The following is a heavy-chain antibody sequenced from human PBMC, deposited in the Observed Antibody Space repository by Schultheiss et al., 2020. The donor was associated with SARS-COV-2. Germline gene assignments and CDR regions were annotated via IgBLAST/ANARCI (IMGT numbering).Heavy chain of an antibody. Sequence: SETLSLTCAVYGGSFNNYYWGWVRQPPGKGLEWIGEIHHSGTTTNYSPSLKSRLTMSVDKSKNQFSLRLTSVTAADTAVYYCARDGGSYVSEVNWGQGTLVTVSS. D-gene: IGHD1-26*01. CDR2: IHHSGTTT. V-gene: IGHV4-34*01. CDR3: ARDGGSYVSEVN. J-gene: IGHJ4*02. CDR1: GGSFNNYY.